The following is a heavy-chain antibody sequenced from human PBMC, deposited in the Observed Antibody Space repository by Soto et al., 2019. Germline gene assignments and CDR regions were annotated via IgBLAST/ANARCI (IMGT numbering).Heavy chain of an antibody. CDR2: IIPMFGSA. V-gene: IGHV1-69*13. CDR3: ARGTRDCSTTSCYSHQGYYRHDMDV. Sequence: SVKVSCKASGGTFSSYAISWVRQAPGQGLEWMGGIIPMFGSATYGQKFRGRVTITADESTSTAYMDLSSLRSEDSALYYCARGTRDCSTTSCYSHQGYYRHDMDVWGPGTRVTVSS. J-gene: IGHJ6*02. CDR1: GGTFSSYA. D-gene: IGHD2-2*01.